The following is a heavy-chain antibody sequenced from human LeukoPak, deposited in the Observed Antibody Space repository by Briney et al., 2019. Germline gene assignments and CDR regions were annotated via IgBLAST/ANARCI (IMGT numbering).Heavy chain of an antibody. Sequence: GESLKTSCKGSGYIFTSYWITWVRQMPGKGLEWMGRINPSDSYTNYSPSFQGHVTISADKSVSTAYLQWSSLNASDTGMYYCARQGLSSSFDYWGQGTLVTVSS. CDR2: INPSDSYT. D-gene: IGHD6-13*01. CDR1: GYIFTSYW. J-gene: IGHJ4*02. V-gene: IGHV5-10-1*01. CDR3: ARQGLSSSFDY.